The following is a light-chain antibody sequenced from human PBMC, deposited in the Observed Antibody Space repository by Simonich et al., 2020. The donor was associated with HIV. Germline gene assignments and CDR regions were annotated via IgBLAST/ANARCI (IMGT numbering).Light chain of an antibody. Sequence: DIVMTQSPDSLAVSLGERATINCKSSQRVLYGSNNKHYLAWYQQKPGQPPKLLIYWASSRESGVPDRFSGSGSETDLTLTISSLQAEDVAVYYCQQYFRTPLTFGGGTKVEIK. V-gene: IGKV4-1*01. CDR3: QQYFRTPLT. J-gene: IGKJ4*01. CDR2: WAS. CDR1: QRVLYGSNNKHY.